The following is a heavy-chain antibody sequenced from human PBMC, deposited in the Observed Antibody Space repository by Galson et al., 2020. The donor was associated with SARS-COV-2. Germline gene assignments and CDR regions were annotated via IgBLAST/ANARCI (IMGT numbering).Heavy chain of an antibody. D-gene: IGHD5-18*01. CDR2: ISGTSTNI. CDR1: GFTFSSYS. CDR3: TRERGYSYGYSDY. Sequence: NSGGSLRLSCAASGFTFSSYSMNWVRQAPGKGLEWVSSISGTSTNIYYADSVKGRFTISRDKAKNSLYLQMNSLGTEDTAVYYCTRERGYSYGYSDYWGQGTLVTVSS. J-gene: IGHJ4*02. V-gene: IGHV3-21*06.